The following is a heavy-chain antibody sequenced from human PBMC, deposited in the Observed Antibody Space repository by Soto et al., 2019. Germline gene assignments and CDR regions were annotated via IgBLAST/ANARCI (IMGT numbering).Heavy chain of an antibody. CDR2: IYYSGST. J-gene: IGHJ6*01. V-gene: IGHV4-59*01. Sequence: SETLSLTCTVSGGSISSYYWSWIRQPPGKGLEWIGYIYYSGSTNYNPSLKSRVTISVDTSKNQFSLKLSSVTAADTAVYYCARDLAAMGDYYSYGMDVWGQGTTVTLSS. D-gene: IGHD5-18*01. CDR3: ARDLAAMGDYYSYGMDV. CDR1: GGSISSYY.